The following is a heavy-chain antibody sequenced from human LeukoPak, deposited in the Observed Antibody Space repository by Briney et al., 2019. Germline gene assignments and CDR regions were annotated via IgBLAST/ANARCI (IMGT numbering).Heavy chain of an antibody. J-gene: IGHJ2*01. CDR1: GGSFSDFY. CDR2: ISYSGST. Sequence: SETLSLTCSVSGGSFSDFYWSWLRQPPGKGLEWIGYISYSGSTSYSPSLKGRVTTSMDTSKNQFSLNVISVTAADTAVYYCARDSHSLRWYLWXXXTLVTVSS. CDR3: ARDSHSLRWYL. D-gene: IGHD3-10*01. V-gene: IGHV4-59*01.